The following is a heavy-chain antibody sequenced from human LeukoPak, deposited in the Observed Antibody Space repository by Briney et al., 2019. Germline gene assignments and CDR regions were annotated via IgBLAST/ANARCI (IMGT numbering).Heavy chain of an antibody. Sequence: PSETLSLTCTVSGGSISSYYWSWIRQPAGKGLEWIGRIYTSGSTNYNPSLKSRVTMSVDTSKNQFSLKLSSVTAADTAVYYCARSSTERGITGSTAAYYYMDVWGKGTTVTVSS. CDR2: IYTSGST. CDR3: ARSSTERGITGSTAAYYYMDV. J-gene: IGHJ6*03. D-gene: IGHD1-20*01. CDR1: GGSISSYY. V-gene: IGHV4-4*07.